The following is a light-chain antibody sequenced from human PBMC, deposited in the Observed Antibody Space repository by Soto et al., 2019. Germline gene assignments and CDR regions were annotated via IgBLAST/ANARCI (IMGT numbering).Light chain of an antibody. V-gene: IGKV3-11*01. J-gene: IGKJ3*01. CDR3: QQRSNWPW. CDR2: DAS. Sequence: EIVLTQSPATLSLSPGERATHSCRASQSVSSYIAWYQQKPSQAPRLLIYDASNRATGILAMFSGSGSGTDFTLTISSLEPEDFAVYYCQQRSNWPWFGPGTKVDIK. CDR1: QSVSSY.